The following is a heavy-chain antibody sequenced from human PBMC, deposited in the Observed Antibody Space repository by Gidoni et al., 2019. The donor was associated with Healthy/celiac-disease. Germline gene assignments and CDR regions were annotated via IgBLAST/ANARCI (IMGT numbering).Heavy chain of an antibody. CDR3: ARGPSEMATIDRGIDY. V-gene: IGHV3-30*04. J-gene: IGHJ4*02. CDR1: GFTFRSYA. D-gene: IGHD5-12*01. CDR2: ISYDGSNK. Sequence: QLQLLGSGGGVVQPGGSLRFSGAPSGFTFRSYAMPWVRQAPGKGLEWVAVISYDGSNKYYADSVKGRFTISRDNSKNTLYLQMNSLRAEDTAVYYCARGPSEMATIDRGIDYWGQGTLVTVSS.